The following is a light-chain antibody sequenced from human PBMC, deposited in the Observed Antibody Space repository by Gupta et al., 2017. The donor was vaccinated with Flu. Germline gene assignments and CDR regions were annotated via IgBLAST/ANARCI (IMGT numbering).Light chain of an antibody. Sequence: QSALTQPASVSGSPGQSITISCTGTSSDIGGYNNVSWYLQPPGKAPKLMMYEVSNRPSGVSNRFSGAKSGNTASLTISGLQSEDEADYFCTSYKSNDALYVFGTGTKVTVL. J-gene: IGLJ1*01. V-gene: IGLV2-14*01. CDR1: SSDIGGYNN. CDR2: EVS. CDR3: TSYKSNDALYV.